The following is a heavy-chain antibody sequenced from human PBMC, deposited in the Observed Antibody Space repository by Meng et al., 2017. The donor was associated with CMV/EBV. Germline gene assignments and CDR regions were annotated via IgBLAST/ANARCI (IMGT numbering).Heavy chain of an antibody. CDR2: ISSSSSTI. Sequence: GESLKISCAASGFTFSSYSMNWVRQAPGKGLEWVSYISSSSSTIYYADSVKDRFTISRDNAKNSLYLQMNSLRAEDTAVYYCARDSPGRYCSGGSCYYYYYGMDVWGQGTTVTVSS. J-gene: IGHJ6*02. D-gene: IGHD2-15*01. CDR1: GFTFSSYS. CDR3: ARDSPGRYCSGGSCYYYYYGMDV. V-gene: IGHV3-48*04.